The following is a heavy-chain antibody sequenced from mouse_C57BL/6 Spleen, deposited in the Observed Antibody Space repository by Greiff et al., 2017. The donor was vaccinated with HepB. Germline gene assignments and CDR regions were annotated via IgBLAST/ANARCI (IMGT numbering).Heavy chain of an antibody. D-gene: IGHD2-5*01. CDR2: IDPSDSYT. CDR1: GYTFTSYW. CDR3: ARGGYSNYGFAY. Sequence: QVQLQQPGAELVKPGASVKLSCKASGYTFTSYWMQWVKQRPGQGLEWIGEIDPSDSYTNYNQKFKGKATLTVDTSSSTAYMQLSSLTSEDSAVYYCARGGYSNYGFAYWGQGTLVTVSA. J-gene: IGHJ3*01. V-gene: IGHV1-50*01.